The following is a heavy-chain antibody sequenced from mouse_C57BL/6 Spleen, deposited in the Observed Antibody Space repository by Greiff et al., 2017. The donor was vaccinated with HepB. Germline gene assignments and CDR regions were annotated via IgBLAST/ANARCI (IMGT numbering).Heavy chain of an antibody. CDR3: ARNRGYGSSSYCFDY. D-gene: IGHD1-1*01. V-gene: IGHV2-9-1*01. CDR1: GFSLTSYA. CDR2: IWTGGGT. Sequence: VKLMESGPGLVAPSQSLSITCTVSGFSLTSYAISWVRQPPGKGLEWLGVIWTGGGTNYNSALKSRLSISKDNSKSQVFLKMNSLQTDDTARYYCARNRGYGSSSYCFDYWGQGTTLTVSS. J-gene: IGHJ2*01.